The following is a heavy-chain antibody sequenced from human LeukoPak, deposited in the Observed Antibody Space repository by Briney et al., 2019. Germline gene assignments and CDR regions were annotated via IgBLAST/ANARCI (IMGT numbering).Heavy chain of an antibody. Sequence: GGPLRLSCAASGLSFNSYWMSWVRQAPGTGLGWVANIRQDGSEGYYADSLKGRFTISRDNAKNSLYLQMNSLRAEDTAMYYCARDWSFDSDDYYLYGFDIWGQGTRVTVSS. V-gene: IGHV3-7*01. J-gene: IGHJ3*02. D-gene: IGHD3-22*01. CDR1: GLSFNSYW. CDR2: IRQDGSEG. CDR3: ARDWSFDSDDYYLYGFDI.